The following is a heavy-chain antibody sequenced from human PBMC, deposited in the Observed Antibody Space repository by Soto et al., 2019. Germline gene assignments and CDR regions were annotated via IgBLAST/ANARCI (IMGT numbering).Heavy chain of an antibody. V-gene: IGHV3-23*01. CDR1: GFNFKKSA. Sequence: EVQLLESGGGVVQPGGSLRLSCEASGFNFKKSAMAWVRQAPGEGLEWVSGISCCGGSTSYADSVKGRFSVARDDSKNTLSLQPNSLRVEDTARYYCAKADGEQWLIPHLDNWGQGTLVTVS. CDR3: AKADGEQWLIPHLDN. J-gene: IGHJ4*02. D-gene: IGHD6-19*01. CDR2: ISCCGGST.